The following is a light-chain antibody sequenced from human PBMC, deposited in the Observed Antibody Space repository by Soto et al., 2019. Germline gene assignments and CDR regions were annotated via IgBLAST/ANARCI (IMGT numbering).Light chain of an antibody. CDR2: AAS. CDR1: QGISRY. Sequence: DIQMTQSPSSLSASVGDRVTITCRASQGISRYLNWYQQKPGKAPKVLIYAASNLESGVPSRFSGSGSGTDFSLTISSLQAGDFATYYCLQDYNYPRTFGQGTKVEIK. CDR3: LQDYNYPRT. J-gene: IGKJ1*01. V-gene: IGKV1-39*01.